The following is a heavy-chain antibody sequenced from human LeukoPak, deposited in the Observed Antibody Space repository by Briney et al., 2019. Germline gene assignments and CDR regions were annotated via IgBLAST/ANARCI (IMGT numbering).Heavy chain of an antibody. D-gene: IGHD3-22*01. Sequence: GGSLRLSCAASGFTFSSYWMSWVRQAPGKGLEWVANIKQDGSEKYYVDSVKGRFTISRDNAKNSLYLQMNSLRAEDTAVYYCASAGLSGNYYDSSGDYGAFDIWGQGTMVTVSS. J-gene: IGHJ3*02. V-gene: IGHV3-7*01. CDR3: ASAGLSGNYYDSSGDYGAFDI. CDR2: IKQDGSEK. CDR1: GFTFSSYW.